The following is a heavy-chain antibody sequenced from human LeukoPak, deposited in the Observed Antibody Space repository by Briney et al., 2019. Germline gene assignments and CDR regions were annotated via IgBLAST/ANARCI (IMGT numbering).Heavy chain of an antibody. CDR3: ARDPGYGGNSGGVDY. Sequence: ASVKVSCKASGYTFTSYYMHWVRQAPGQGLEWMGIIHPSGGSTSYAQKFQGRVTMTRDTPTSTVYMDLSSLRSEDTAVYYCARDPGYGGNSGGVDYWGQGTLVTVSS. D-gene: IGHD4-23*01. J-gene: IGHJ4*02. CDR2: IHPSGGST. CDR1: GYTFTSYY. V-gene: IGHV1-46*01.